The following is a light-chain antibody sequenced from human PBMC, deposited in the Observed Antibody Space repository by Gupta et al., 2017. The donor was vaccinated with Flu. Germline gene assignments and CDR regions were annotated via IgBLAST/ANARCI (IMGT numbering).Light chain of an antibody. CDR3: QLYGTSRT. Sequence: EERATLSCRASQTVSSSYLAWYQQKPGQAPSLLIYGASSRATGIPDRFSGSGSGTDFTLTISRLEPEDFAVYYCQLYGTSRTFGQGTRVEIK. V-gene: IGKV3-20*01. J-gene: IGKJ1*01. CDR2: GAS. CDR1: QTVSSSY.